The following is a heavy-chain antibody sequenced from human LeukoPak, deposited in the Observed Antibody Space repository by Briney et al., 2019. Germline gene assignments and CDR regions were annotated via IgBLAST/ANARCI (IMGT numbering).Heavy chain of an antibody. D-gene: IGHD5-18*01. V-gene: IGHV3-23*01. CDR3: ANTAMANFFDY. CDR2: ISGSGGST. CDR1: GFTFSSYA. Sequence: GGSLRLSCAASGFTFSSYAMSWVRQAPGKGLEWVSAISGSGGSTYYADSVKGRFTISRDNSKNTLYLQMDSLRAEDTAIYYCANTAMANFFDYWGQGTLVTVSS. J-gene: IGHJ4*02.